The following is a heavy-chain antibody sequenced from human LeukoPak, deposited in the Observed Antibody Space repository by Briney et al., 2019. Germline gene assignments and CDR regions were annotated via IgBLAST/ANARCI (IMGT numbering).Heavy chain of an antibody. J-gene: IGHJ4*02. CDR3: ASAYSSSSPVDY. D-gene: IGHD6-6*01. Sequence: GGSLRLSCVASGFTFSSYSMNWVRQAPGKGLEWVSSISSSSSYIYYADSVKGRFTISRDNAKNSLYLQMNSLRAEDTAVYYCASAYSSSSPVDYWGQGTLVTVSS. CDR2: ISSSSSYI. V-gene: IGHV3-21*01. CDR1: GFTFSSYS.